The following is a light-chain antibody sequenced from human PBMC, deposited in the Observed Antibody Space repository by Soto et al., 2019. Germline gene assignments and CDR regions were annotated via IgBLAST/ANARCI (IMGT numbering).Light chain of an antibody. CDR3: QQSYSTPLT. CDR2: AAS. CDR1: QSISSY. J-gene: IGKJ3*01. Sequence: DIQMTQSPSSLSASVGDRVTITCRASQSISSYLNWYQQKPGKAPKLLIYAASSLQSGVSSRFSGSGSATDFTLTISSLQPEEFATYYCQQSYSTPLTFGPVTKLYIK. V-gene: IGKV1-39*01.